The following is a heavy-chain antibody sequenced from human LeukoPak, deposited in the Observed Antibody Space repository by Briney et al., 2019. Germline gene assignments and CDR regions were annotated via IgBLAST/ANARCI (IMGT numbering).Heavy chain of an antibody. CDR1: GFTFSDYY. CDR3: ARFNYDSSVPDAFDI. Sequence: VGSLRLSCAASGFTFSDYYMSWIRQAPGKGLEWVSYISSSGSTIYYADSVKGRFTISRDNAKNSLYLQMNSLRAEDTAVYYCARFNYDSSVPDAFDIWGQGTMVTVSS. D-gene: IGHD3-22*01. J-gene: IGHJ3*02. V-gene: IGHV3-11*04. CDR2: ISSSGSTI.